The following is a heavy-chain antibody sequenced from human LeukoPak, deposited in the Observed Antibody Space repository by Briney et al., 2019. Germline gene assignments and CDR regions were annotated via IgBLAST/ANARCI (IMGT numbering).Heavy chain of an antibody. J-gene: IGHJ4*02. Sequence: GGSLRLSCAASGFTFSSYAMHWVRQAPGKGLEWVAVVSYDGSNKYYANSVKGRFTISRDKSKNTLHLQMNSLRAEDTAIYYCARDTSFAVGATLDFWGQGTLVTVSS. V-gene: IGHV3-30*04. D-gene: IGHD1-26*01. CDR3: ARDTSFAVGATLDF. CDR2: VSYDGSNK. CDR1: GFTFSSYA.